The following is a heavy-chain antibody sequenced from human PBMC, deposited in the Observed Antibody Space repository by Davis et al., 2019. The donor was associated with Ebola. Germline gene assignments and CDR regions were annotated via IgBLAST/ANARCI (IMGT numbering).Heavy chain of an antibody. CDR3: ARGALIAAAGTGKAFDY. D-gene: IGHD6-13*01. J-gene: IGHJ4*02. V-gene: IGHV4-34*01. Sequence: ESLKISCAASGFIFRSYVMSWVRQPPGKGLEWIGEINHSGSTNYNPSLKSRVTISVDTSKNQFSLKLTSVTAADTAVYFCARGALIAAAGTGKAFDYWGQGSLVTVSS. CDR1: GFIFRSYV. CDR2: INHSGST.